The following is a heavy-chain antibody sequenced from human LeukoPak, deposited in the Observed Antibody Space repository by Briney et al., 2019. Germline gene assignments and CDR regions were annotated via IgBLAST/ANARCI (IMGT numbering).Heavy chain of an antibody. CDR3: ARGRNRDYYGSGSYFGY. J-gene: IGHJ4*02. CDR1: GGSFSGYY. CDR2: INHSGST. Sequence: SETLSLTCAVYGGSFSGYYWSWVRQPPGKGLEWIGEINHSGSTNYNPSLKSRVIISVDTSKNQFSLKLSSVTAADTAVYYCARGRNRDYYGSGSYFGYWGQGTLVTVSS. D-gene: IGHD3-10*01. V-gene: IGHV4-34*01.